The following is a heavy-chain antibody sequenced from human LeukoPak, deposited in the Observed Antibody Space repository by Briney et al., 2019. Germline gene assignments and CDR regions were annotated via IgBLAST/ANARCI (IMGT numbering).Heavy chain of an antibody. V-gene: IGHV3-23*01. CDR2: ISGSGGRT. CDR3: AKDRTGVAAGVNWFDP. J-gene: IGHJ5*02. Sequence: GGSLRLSCAASVFTFTSYATSWVRPAPGKGLEWVSVISGSGGRTSYADSVKGRFTISRDNPTNTLYLQMNRQRAEVTAVYYGAKDRTGVAAGVNWFDPWGQGTLVTVSS. CDR1: VFTFTSYA. D-gene: IGHD6-13*01.